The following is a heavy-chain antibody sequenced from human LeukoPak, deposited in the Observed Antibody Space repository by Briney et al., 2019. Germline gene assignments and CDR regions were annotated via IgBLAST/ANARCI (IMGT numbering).Heavy chain of an antibody. CDR2: ISGSGGIT. CDR3: ATPRGSGSYLAFDY. J-gene: IGHJ4*02. CDR1: GFTFSSYV. Sequence: PGGSLRLSCAASGFTFSSYVMSWVRQAPGKGLEWVSAISGSGGITDYADSVKGRFTISRDNSKNTLYLQMNSLRAEDTAVYYCATPRGSGSYLAFDYWGQGTLVTVSS. V-gene: IGHV3-23*01. D-gene: IGHD1-26*01.